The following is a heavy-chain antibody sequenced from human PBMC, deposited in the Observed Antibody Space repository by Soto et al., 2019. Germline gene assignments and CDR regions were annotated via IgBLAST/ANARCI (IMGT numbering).Heavy chain of an antibody. V-gene: IGHV1-18*04. J-gene: IGHJ6*02. CDR3: ARDREYYYDSRGNYYYDYGMDV. Sequence: QVQLVESGAEVKKPGASVKVSCKASGYTFTNYGISWVRQAPGQGLEWMGWISGYNGNTKYAQKFQGRVTMTTDTPTKTAYRDRRSLRSDDTAVYYCARDREYYYDSRGNYYYDYGMDVWGQGPTVTVS. CDR1: GYTFTNYG. CDR2: ISGYNGNT. D-gene: IGHD3-22*01.